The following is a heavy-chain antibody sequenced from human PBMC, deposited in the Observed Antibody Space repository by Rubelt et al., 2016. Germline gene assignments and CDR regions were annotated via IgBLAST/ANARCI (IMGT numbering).Heavy chain of an antibody. Sequence: QVQLVESGGGVVQPGRSLRLSCAASGFTFSSSGIHWVRQAPGKGLEWVSLIHSGVSTFHADSVKGRFTISRDTSKNTLYRQMNSLRVEDTAVYYCATRGSGGQGTLVTVS. V-gene: IGHV3-NL1*01. D-gene: IGHD5-12*01. CDR1: GFTFSSSG. J-gene: IGHJ4*02. CDR3: ATRGS. CDR2: IHSGVST.